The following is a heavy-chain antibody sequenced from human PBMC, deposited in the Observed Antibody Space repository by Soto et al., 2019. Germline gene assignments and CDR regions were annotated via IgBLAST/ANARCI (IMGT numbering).Heavy chain of an antibody. V-gene: IGHV5-10-1*01. CDR1: GYSFTSYW. CDR3: ARQVADSSSWYGWFDP. J-gene: IGHJ5*02. Sequence: PGESLKISCKGSGYSFTSYWISWVRQMPGKGLEWMGRIDPSDSYTNYSPSFQGHVTISADKSISTAYLQWSSLKASDTAMYYCARQVADSSSWYGWFDPWGQGTLVTVSS. D-gene: IGHD6-13*01. CDR2: IDPSDSYT.